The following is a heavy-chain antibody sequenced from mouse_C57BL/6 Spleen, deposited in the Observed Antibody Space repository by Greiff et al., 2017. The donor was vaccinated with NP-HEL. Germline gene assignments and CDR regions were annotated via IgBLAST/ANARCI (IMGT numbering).Heavy chain of an antibody. V-gene: IGHV1-80*01. D-gene: IGHD1-1*01. J-gene: IGHJ4*01. CDR3: AREGPYYGSRPYYAMDY. CDR2: IYPGDGDT. CDR1: GYAFSSYW. Sequence: QVQLQQPGAELVKPGASVKISCKASGYAFSSYWMNWVKQRPGKGLEWIGQIYPGDGDTNYNGKFKGKATLTADKSSSTAYMQLSSLTSEDSAVYFCAREGPYYGSRPYYAMDYWGQGTSVTVSS.